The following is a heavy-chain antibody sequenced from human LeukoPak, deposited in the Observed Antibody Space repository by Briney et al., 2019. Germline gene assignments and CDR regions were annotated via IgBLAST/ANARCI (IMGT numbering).Heavy chain of an antibody. V-gene: IGHV1-69*06. Sequence: ASVKVSCKASGGTFSSYAISWVRQAPGQGLEWMGGIIPIFGTANYAQKFQGRVTITADKSTSTAYMELSSLRSEDTAVYYCARAQTYFYGSGSYYSFDYWGQGTLVTVSS. CDR3: ARAQTYFYGSGSYYSFDY. CDR2: IIPIFGTA. CDR1: GGTFSSYA. D-gene: IGHD3-10*01. J-gene: IGHJ4*02.